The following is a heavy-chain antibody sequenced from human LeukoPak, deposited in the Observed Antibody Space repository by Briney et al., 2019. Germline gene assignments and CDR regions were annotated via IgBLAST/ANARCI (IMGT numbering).Heavy chain of an antibody. CDR3: ARVPPSVGEATSEYFQD. CDR1: GFTFSSYS. Sequence: GSLRLSCAASGFTFSSYSMNWVRQAPGKGLLWVSRINTDGSITNYADSVKGRFTISRDNAKNTLYLQMNSLRSEDTAVYYCARVPPSVGEATSEYFQDWGQGTLVTVSS. J-gene: IGHJ1*01. V-gene: IGHV3-74*01. CDR2: INTDGSIT. D-gene: IGHD1-26*01.